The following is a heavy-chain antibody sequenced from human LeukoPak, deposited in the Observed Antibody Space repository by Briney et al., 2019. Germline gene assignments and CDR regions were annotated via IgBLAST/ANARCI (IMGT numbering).Heavy chain of an antibody. Sequence: SETLSLTCTVSGGYIISRSHYWNWIRQPPRKGLEWIGEINHSGGTNYNPSLKSRVTISVDTSKNQFSLKLSSVTAADTAVYYCARRRTSYNILTGYYNFDFWGQGTLVTVSS. CDR3: ARRRTSYNILTGYYNFDF. V-gene: IGHV4-39*01. CDR2: INHSGGT. J-gene: IGHJ4*02. D-gene: IGHD3-9*01. CDR1: GGYIISRSHY.